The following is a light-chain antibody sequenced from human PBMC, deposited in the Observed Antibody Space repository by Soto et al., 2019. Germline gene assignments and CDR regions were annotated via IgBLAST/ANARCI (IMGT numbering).Light chain of an antibody. CDR1: QSINSN. V-gene: IGKV3-15*01. J-gene: IGKJ1*01. Sequence: EVVMTQSPAALSVSPGERATLSCRASQSINSNLAWYQQKPGQPPRLLVYGASTMATGIPARFSGTGSGTEFTLTISSLQSEDFAVYYCQQYNTWPGWTFGQGTKVEIK. CDR2: GAS. CDR3: QQYNTWPGWT.